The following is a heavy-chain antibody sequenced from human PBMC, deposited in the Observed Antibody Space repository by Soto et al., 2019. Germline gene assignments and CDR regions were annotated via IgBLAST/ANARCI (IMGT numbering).Heavy chain of an antibody. J-gene: IGHJ6*02. CDR3: AKGPSGWGYYYYGMDV. CDR2: ISGSGGST. Sequence: GGSLRLSCAASGFTFSSYAMSWVRQAPGKGLEWVSAISGSGGSTYYADSVKGRFTISRDNSKNTLYLQMNSLRAEDTAVYYCAKGPSGWGYYYYGMDVWGQGTTVTVSS. D-gene: IGHD6-19*01. CDR1: GFTFSSYA. V-gene: IGHV3-23*01.